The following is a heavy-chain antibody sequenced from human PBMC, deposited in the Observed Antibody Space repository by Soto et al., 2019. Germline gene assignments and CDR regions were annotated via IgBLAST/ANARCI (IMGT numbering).Heavy chain of an antibody. CDR2: IIPIFGTT. D-gene: IGHD1-26*01. CDR3: ARDGGAATFDY. CDR1: GGTFSSYA. J-gene: IGHJ4*02. V-gene: IGHV1-69*13. Sequence: ASVKVSCKAFGGTFSSYAINWIRQAPGQGLEWMGGIIPIFGTTTYAQRFQARVTITADESTSTAYMELSSLRSEDTALYYCARDGGAATFDYWGQGTLVTVSS.